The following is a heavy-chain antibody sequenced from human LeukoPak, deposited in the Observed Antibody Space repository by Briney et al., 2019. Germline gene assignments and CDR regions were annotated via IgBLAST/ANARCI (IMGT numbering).Heavy chain of an antibody. V-gene: IGHV3-73*01. CDR1: GFTFSDSA. CDR2: IRSKPNNYAT. D-gene: IGHD4/OR15-4a*01. Sequence: EPGGSLRLSCAVSGFTFSDSAFHWVRQASGKGLEWVGRIRSKPNNYATAYTASVKGRFTISRDDSKNTAYLQMNSLNTEDTAMYYCTRHLIGATPFDYWGQGTLVSVSS. J-gene: IGHJ4*02. CDR3: TRHLIGATPFDY.